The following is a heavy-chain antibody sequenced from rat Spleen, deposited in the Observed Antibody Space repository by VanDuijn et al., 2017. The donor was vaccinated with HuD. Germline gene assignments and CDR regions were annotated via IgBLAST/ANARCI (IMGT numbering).Heavy chain of an antibody. Sequence: EVQLVESGGGLVQPGRSMKLSCAASGFTFSNYGLAWVRQAPKKGLEWVAYISYDGDTTYYRDSVKGRFTISRDNAKSTLYLQMDSLRSEDTATYYCTRSRPYYYSSYMDAWGQGASVTVSS. CDR1: GFTFSNYG. V-gene: IGHV5-25*01. J-gene: IGHJ4*01. CDR3: TRSRPYYYSSYMDA. CDR2: ISYDGDTT. D-gene: IGHD1-2*01.